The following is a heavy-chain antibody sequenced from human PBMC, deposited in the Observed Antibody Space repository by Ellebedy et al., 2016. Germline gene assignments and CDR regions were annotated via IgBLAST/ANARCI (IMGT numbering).Heavy chain of an antibody. D-gene: IGHD5-18*01. CDR1: GGSISSYY. Sequence: SETLSLTCTVSGGSISSYYWSWIRQPPGKGLEWIGYIYYSGSINYNPSLKSRVTISVDTSKNQFSLKLSSVTAADTAVYYCAVGYSYGIDAFDIWGQGTMVTVSS. J-gene: IGHJ3*02. CDR3: AVGYSYGIDAFDI. CDR2: IYYSGSI. V-gene: IGHV4-59*08.